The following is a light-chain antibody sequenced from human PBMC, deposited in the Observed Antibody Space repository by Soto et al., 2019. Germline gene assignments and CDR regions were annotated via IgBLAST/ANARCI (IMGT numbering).Light chain of an antibody. Sequence: QSVLTQPPSASGTPGQRVTISCSGSSSNIESNTVTWYQQLPGTAPKLVIYGNSNRPSGVPDRFSGSKSGTSASLAITGLQAEDEADYYCQSYDSSLSGSGVFGGGTKLTVL. CDR1: SSNIESNT. CDR2: GNS. V-gene: IGLV1-40*01. CDR3: QSYDSSLSGSGV. J-gene: IGLJ2*01.